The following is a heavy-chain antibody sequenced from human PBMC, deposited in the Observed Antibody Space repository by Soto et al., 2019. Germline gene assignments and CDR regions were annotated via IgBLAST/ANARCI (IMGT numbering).Heavy chain of an antibody. CDR1: GYTFTSYY. J-gene: IGHJ6*02. D-gene: IGHD2-2*01. Sequence: GASVKVSCKASGYTFTSYYMHWVRQAPGQGLEWMGIINPSGGSTSYAQKFQGRVTMTRDTSTSTVYMELSSLRSEDTAVYYCARDRDIVLVQAAPEPDSDYYGLDVWGQGTTVTVSS. CDR3: ARDRDIVLVQAAPEPDSDYYGLDV. CDR2: INPSGGST. V-gene: IGHV1-46*01.